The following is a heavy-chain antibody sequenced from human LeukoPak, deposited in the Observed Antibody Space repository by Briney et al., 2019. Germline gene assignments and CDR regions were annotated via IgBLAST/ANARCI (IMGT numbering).Heavy chain of an antibody. J-gene: IGHJ4*02. V-gene: IGHV3-7*01. CDR2: IKQDGSEK. CDR1: GFPFSSYW. CDR3: ARRAGYDILTGYDY. Sequence: GGSLRLSCVASGFPFSSYWMTWVRQAPGKGLEWVANIKQDGSEKYYVDSVKGRFTISRDNAKNSLYLQMNSLRAEDTAVYYCARRAGYDILTGYDYWGQGTLVTVSS. D-gene: IGHD3-9*01.